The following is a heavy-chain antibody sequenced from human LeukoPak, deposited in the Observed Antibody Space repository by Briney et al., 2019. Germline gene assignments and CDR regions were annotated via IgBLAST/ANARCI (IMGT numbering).Heavy chain of an antibody. J-gene: IGHJ3*02. CDR1: GGSFSGYY. V-gene: IGHV4-34*01. CDR3: ARGTPVEMATNQDAFDI. CDR2: IKHGGRP. Sequence: SETLSLTCVVSGGSFSGYYWSWIRQPPGKGLEWIGEIKHGGRPNYNPSLKSRVTISVDTSKNQFSLKLSSVTAADTAVYYCARGTPVEMATNQDAFDIWGQGTMVTVSS. D-gene: IGHD4-4*01.